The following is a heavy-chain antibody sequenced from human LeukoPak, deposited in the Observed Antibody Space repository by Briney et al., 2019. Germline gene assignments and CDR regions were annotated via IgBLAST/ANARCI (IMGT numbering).Heavy chain of an antibody. CDR1: GGSISSYY. D-gene: IGHD6-13*01. CDR3: ARSPYSSSWVFDY. CDR2: IYYSGST. J-gene: IGHJ4*02. Sequence: PSETLSLTCTVSGGSISSYYWSWIRQPPGKGLEWIGYIYYSGSTNYNPSLKSRVTISVDTSKNQFSLKLSSVTAADTAVYYCARSPYSSSWVFDYWGQGTLVTVSS. V-gene: IGHV4-59*01.